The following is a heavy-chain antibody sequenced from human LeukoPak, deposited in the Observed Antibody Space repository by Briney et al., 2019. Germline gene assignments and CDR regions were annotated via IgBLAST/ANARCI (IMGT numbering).Heavy chain of an antibody. CDR1: GGSISSSSYY. CDR3: ARHSRGYDVGLQ. V-gene: IGHV4-39*01. Sequence: SETLSLTGTVSGGSISSSSYYWGWIRQPPGKGLEWIGSIYYSGSTYYNPSLKSRVTISVDTSKNQFSLKLSSVTAADTAVYYCARHSRGYDVGLQWGQGTLVTVSS. D-gene: IGHD5-12*01. J-gene: IGHJ4*02. CDR2: IYYSGST.